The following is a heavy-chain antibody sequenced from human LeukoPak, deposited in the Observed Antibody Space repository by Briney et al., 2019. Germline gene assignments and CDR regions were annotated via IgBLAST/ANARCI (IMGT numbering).Heavy chain of an antibody. D-gene: IGHD2-8*01. CDR2: ISSSSSTI. Sequence: QAGGSLRLSCAASGFTFSSYSMNWVRQAPGKGLEWVSYISSSSSTIYYADSVKGRFTISRDNAKNSLYLQMNSLRAEDTAVYYCARDGIVLMVYAINAFDYWGQGTLVTVSS. CDR3: ARDGIVLMVYAINAFDY. J-gene: IGHJ4*02. V-gene: IGHV3-48*01. CDR1: GFTFSSYS.